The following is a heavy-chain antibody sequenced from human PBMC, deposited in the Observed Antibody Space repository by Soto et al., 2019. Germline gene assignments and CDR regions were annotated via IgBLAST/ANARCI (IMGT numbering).Heavy chain of an antibody. V-gene: IGHV3-7*01. Sequence: GGSLRLSCAASGFIFSTYWMTWVRQAPGQGLGWVANIQQDGSEKNYVDSVKGRFTISRDNAKNSLYLQMNSLRVEDTAVYYCARVSGENDFWSGYYGNYYDMDVWGQGTTVTVSS. D-gene: IGHD3-3*01. CDR3: ARVSGENDFWSGYYGNYYDMDV. J-gene: IGHJ6*02. CDR1: GFIFSTYW. CDR2: IQQDGSEK.